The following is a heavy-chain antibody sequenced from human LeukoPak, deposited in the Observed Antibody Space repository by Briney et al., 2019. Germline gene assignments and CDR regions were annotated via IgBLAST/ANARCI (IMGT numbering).Heavy chain of an antibody. V-gene: IGHV1-18*01. CDR3: ARPIEMATIEALDAFDI. CDR1: GYTFTSYG. J-gene: IGHJ3*02. D-gene: IGHD5-24*01. Sequence: ASVKVSCKASGYTFTSYGISWVRQAPGQRLEWMGWISAYNGNTNYAQKLQGRVTMTTDTSTSTAYMELRSLRSDDTAVYYCARPIEMATIEALDAFDIWGQGTMVTVSS. CDR2: ISAYNGNT.